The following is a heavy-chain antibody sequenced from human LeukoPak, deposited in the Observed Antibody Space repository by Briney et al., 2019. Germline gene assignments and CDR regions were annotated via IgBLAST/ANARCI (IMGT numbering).Heavy chain of an antibody. J-gene: IGHJ4*02. V-gene: IGHV3-30-3*01. D-gene: IGHD2-2*02. CDR2: ISYDGSNK. Sequence: GGSLRLSCAASGFTFSSYAMHWVRQAPGKGLEWVAVISYDGSNKYYADSVKGRFTISRDNSKNTLYLQMNSLRAEDTAVYYCARECRTKVPAALRYFDHWGQGTLVTVSS. CDR1: GFTFSSYA. CDR3: ARECRTKVPAALRYFDH.